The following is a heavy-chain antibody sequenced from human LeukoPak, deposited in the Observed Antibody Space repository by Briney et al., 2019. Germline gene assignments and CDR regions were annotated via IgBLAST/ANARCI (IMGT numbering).Heavy chain of an antibody. Sequence: ASVKVSCKASGYTFTSYGISWVRHAPGQGLEWMGWISAYNGNTNYSQKLQGRVTMTTDTSTSTAYMELRSLRSDDTAVYYCARGAGVITFGGVIVTLNYFDYWGQGTLVTVSS. D-gene: IGHD3-16*02. CDR3: ARGAGVITFGGVIVTLNYFDY. V-gene: IGHV1-18*01. CDR1: GYTFTSYG. CDR2: ISAYNGNT. J-gene: IGHJ4*02.